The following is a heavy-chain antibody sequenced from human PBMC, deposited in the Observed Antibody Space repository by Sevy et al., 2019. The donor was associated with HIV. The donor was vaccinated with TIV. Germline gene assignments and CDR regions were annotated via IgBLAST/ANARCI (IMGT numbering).Heavy chain of an antibody. CDR3: TRVRGLLGWFDS. CDR1: GFTISDYT. J-gene: IGHJ5*01. D-gene: IGHD3-10*01. CDR2: ISYDGSRT. Sequence: GGSLRLSCAASGFTISDYTIHWVRQAPGKGLEWVAVISYDGSRTSYADSVKGRFTISRDNSKNTLFLQMNSLRAADTAVYYCTRVRGLLGWFDSWGQGTLVTVSS. V-gene: IGHV3-30*04.